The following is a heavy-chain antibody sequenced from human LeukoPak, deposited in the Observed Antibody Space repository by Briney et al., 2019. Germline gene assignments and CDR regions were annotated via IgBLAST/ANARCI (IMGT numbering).Heavy chain of an antibody. J-gene: IGHJ6*03. Sequence: GGSLRLSCAASGFTFSSYAMSWVRQAPGKGLEWVSAISGSGGSTYYADSVKGRFTISRDNSKSTLYLQMNSLRAEDTAVYYCAKYPMKSYCSSTSCLNYYYMDVWGKGTTVTVSS. CDR3: AKYPMKSYCSSTSCLNYYYMDV. V-gene: IGHV3-23*01. CDR2: ISGSGGST. D-gene: IGHD2-2*01. CDR1: GFTFSSYA.